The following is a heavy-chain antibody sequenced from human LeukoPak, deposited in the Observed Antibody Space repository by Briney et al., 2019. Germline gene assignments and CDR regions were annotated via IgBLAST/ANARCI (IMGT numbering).Heavy chain of an antibody. D-gene: IGHD2-15*01. CDR3: AREGGYCSGGSCGMDV. CDR1: GYTFTSYG. J-gene: IGHJ6*02. Sequence: ASVKVSCKASGYTFTSYGISWVRQAPGQGLEWMGWISAYNGNTNYAQKLQGRVTMTTDTFTSTAYMELRSLRSDDTAVYYCAREGGYCSGGSCGMDVWGQGTTVTVSS. V-gene: IGHV1-18*01. CDR2: ISAYNGNT.